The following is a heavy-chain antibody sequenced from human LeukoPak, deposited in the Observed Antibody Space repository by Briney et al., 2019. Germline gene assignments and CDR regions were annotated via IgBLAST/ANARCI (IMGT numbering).Heavy chain of an antibody. CDR1: GFTFSNYW. V-gene: IGHV3-74*01. CDR2: VNPDGSNI. D-gene: IGHD3-10*01. CDR3: ARGGSYCDY. Sequence: GGSLRLSCAASGFTFSNYWMHWVRQAPEKGLVWVSRVNPDGSNIAYANSVKGRFTSSRDNAKNTLYLQMNSLRVEDTAVYYCARGGSYCDYWGQGILVTVSS. J-gene: IGHJ4*02.